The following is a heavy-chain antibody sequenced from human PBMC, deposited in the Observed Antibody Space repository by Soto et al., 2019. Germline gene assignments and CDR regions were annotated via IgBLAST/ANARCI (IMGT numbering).Heavy chain of an antibody. Sequence: SETLSLSCTVSGGSISSGAYYRNWIRQHPGKGLEWLGYIYYNGNPYYNPSLKSRIIISVDTSVNQFSLTLSSVTAADTAVYYCARYSAHDRSHYFYYWGQLILVTVSS. CDR1: GGSISSGAYY. V-gene: IGHV4-31*03. CDR3: ARYSAHDRSHYFYY. J-gene: IGHJ4*02. CDR2: IYYNGNP. D-gene: IGHD5-12*01.